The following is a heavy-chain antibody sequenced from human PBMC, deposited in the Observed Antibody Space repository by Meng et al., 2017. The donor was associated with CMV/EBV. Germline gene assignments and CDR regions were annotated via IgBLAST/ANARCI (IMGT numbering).Heavy chain of an antibody. CDR3: ARVTSRVAGAFDY. Sequence: VPLQWSGPGLVKPSQTLSLTCTVPGGSNSSGDYYWSWIRQPPGKGLEWIGYIYYSGSTYYNPSLKSRVTISVDTSKNQFSLKLSSVTAADTAVYYCARVTSRVAGAFDYWGQGTLVTVSS. D-gene: IGHD1-14*01. CDR1: GGSNSSGDYY. V-gene: IGHV4-30-4*08. CDR2: IYYSGST. J-gene: IGHJ4*02.